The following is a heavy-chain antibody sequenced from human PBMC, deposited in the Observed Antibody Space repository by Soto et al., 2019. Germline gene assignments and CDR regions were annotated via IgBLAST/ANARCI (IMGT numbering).Heavy chain of an antibody. V-gene: IGHV4-59*08. CDR2: IYYSGST. CDR3: GCNYDRDLYAY. CDR1: GGSISSYY. Sequence: PSETLSLTCTVSGGSISSYYWSWIRQPPGKGLEWIGYIYYSGSTNYNPSLKSRVTISVDTSKNQFSLKLSSVTAADTAVYYCGCNYDRDLYAYWTRGTPDPVSA. D-gene: IGHD5-12*01. J-gene: IGHJ1*01.